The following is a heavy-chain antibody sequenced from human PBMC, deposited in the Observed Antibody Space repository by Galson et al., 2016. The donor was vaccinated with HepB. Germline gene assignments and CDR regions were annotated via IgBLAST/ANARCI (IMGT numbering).Heavy chain of an antibody. Sequence: SLRLSCAASGFTFNNYAMTWVRQAPGKGLEWVSAISGSGGSAYYADSVKGRFTISRDNSTNTLYLQMNSLRAEDTAVYYCAKANWGYCGGGTCSYFDYWGQGTLVTVSS. J-gene: IGHJ4*02. V-gene: IGHV3-23*01. CDR3: AKANWGYCGGGTCSYFDY. CDR1: GFTFNNYA. CDR2: ISGSGGSA. D-gene: IGHD2-15*01.